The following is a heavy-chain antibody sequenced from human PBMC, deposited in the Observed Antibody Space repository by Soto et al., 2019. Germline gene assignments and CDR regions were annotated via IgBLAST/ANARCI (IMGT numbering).Heavy chain of an antibody. CDR2: ISSGGDYI. CDR1: GFTFSNYG. V-gene: IGHV3-21*01. J-gene: IGHJ5*02. CDR3: ASLLPECSGSSCFNWFDP. D-gene: IGHD2-15*01. Sequence: GGSLRLSCAASGFTFSNYGMNWVRQAPGKGLEWLSSISSGGDYINYADSVKGRFTIARDNAKNSMYLQMNSLRAEDTAVYYCASLLPECSGSSCFNWFDPWGQGALVTVSS.